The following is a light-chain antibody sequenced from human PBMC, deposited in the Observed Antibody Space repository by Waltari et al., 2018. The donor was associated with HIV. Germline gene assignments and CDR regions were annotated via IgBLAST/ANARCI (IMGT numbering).Light chain of an antibody. CDR1: QSLVYSDGNTY. V-gene: IGKV2-30*01. Sequence: DVVMTQSPLSLHVTLGQPASISCRSSQSLVYSDGNTYLSWFQQRPGQSPRRLIYKVSNRDSGVPDRFSGSGSRTDFTLKISRVEADDVGIYYCMQGTDWPPMFGQGTKVEIK. J-gene: IGKJ1*01. CDR3: MQGTDWPPM. CDR2: KVS.